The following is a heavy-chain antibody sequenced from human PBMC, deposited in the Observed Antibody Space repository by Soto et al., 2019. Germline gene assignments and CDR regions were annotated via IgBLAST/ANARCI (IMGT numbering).Heavy chain of an antibody. CDR2: ITTTTRTT. CDR1: GFTFSSYH. Sequence: EVQLTESGGGLVQPGGSLRLSCAASGFTFSSYHMNWVRQAPGKVLEWISYITTTTRTTYYADSVNGRFTISRDDAKNSLYLQMISLRDDDTAVYYCARAVEWVRGTYEVMDYWGQGTLVTVSS. D-gene: IGHD1-26*01. V-gene: IGHV3-48*02. J-gene: IGHJ4*02. CDR3: ARAVEWVRGTYEVMDY.